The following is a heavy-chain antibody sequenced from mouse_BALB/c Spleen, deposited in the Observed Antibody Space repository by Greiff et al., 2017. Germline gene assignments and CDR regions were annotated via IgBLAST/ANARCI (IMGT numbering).Heavy chain of an antibody. D-gene: IGHD1-1*01. V-gene: IGHV5-6-2*01. J-gene: IGHJ2*01. CDR2: INSNGGST. CDR3: ARHYYGSSYFDD. CDR1: GFTFSSYY. Sequence: EVKLMESGGGLVKLGGSLKLSCAASGFTFSSYYMSWVRQTPEKRLELVPAINSNGGSTYYPDTVKGRFTISRDNAKNTLYLQMSSLKSEDTALYYCARHYYGSSYFDDWGQGTTDTVAS.